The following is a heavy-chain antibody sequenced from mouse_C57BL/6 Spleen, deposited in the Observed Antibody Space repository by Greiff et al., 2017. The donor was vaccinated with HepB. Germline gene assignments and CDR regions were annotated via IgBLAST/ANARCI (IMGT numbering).Heavy chain of an antibody. CDR2: IYPRSGNT. CDR1: GYTFISYG. D-gene: IGHD2-1*01. J-gene: IGHJ3*01. V-gene: IGHV1-81*01. CDR3: ARRDGNYLAWFAY. Sequence: VQLQQSGAELARPGASVKLSCKASGYTFISYGISWVKQRTGQGLEWIGEIYPRSGNTYYNEKFKGKATLTADKSSSTANMELRSLTSEDSAVYVCARRDGNYLAWFAYWGQGTLVTVSA.